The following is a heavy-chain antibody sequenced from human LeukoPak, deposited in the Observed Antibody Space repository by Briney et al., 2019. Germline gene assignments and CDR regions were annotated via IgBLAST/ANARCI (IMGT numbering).Heavy chain of an antibody. V-gene: IGHV3-43*02. J-gene: IGHJ4*02. D-gene: IGHD1-26*01. CDR3: AKDSSGSYYDY. CDR2: ISGVGGST. Sequence: PAGSLTPSCAVSRFTSDDYAMRWVRPAPGKGMEWVCLISGVGGSTFYADSVKGRFTISRDNSKNSLYLQMNSLRTEDTALYYCAKDSSGSYYDYWGQGTLVTVSS. CDR1: RFTSDDYA.